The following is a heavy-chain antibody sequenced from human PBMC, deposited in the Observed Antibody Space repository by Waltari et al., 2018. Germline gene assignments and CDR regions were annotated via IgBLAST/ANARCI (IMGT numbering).Heavy chain of an antibody. J-gene: IGHJ4*02. D-gene: IGHD6-13*01. CDR1: GFTFSSYA. V-gene: IGHV3-23*01. CDR3: AKSTPYGTSSWYADN. CDR2: MSGRGDST. Sequence: VQLLESGGGLVQPGGFLRLSCAASGFTFSSYAVSWVRQAPGKGLEWVSGMSGRGDSTYYADSVKVRFTISRDNSKNTLYVQMNGLRAEDTAVYYCAKSTPYGTSSWYADNWGQGALVTVSS.